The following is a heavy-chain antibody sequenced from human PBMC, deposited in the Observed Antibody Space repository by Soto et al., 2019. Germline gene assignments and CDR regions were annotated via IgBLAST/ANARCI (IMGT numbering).Heavy chain of an antibody. V-gene: IGHV1-18*01. Sequence: ASVKVSFKASGYTFTSYGISWVRQAPGQGLEWMGWISAYNGNTNYAQKLQGRVTMTTDTSTSTAYMELRSLRSDDTAVYYCARDCPNSSGWWDVDYWGQGTLVTVSS. CDR2: ISAYNGNT. J-gene: IGHJ4*02. CDR1: GYTFTSYG. CDR3: ARDCPNSSGWWDVDY. D-gene: IGHD6-19*01.